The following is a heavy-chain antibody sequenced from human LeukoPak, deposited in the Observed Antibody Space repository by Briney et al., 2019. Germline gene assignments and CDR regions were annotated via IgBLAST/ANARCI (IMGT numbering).Heavy chain of an antibody. CDR1: GFTFSSYG. CDR2: IRYDGSNK. D-gene: IGHD4-17*01. Sequence: GGSMRLSCAASGFTFSSYGMHWVRQAPGRGLEWVAFIRYDGSNKYYADSVKGRFTISRDNSKNTLYLQMNSLRAEDTAVYYCAKDSPPYGDYVFDYWGQGTLVTVSS. CDR3: AKDSPPYGDYVFDY. J-gene: IGHJ4*02. V-gene: IGHV3-30*02.